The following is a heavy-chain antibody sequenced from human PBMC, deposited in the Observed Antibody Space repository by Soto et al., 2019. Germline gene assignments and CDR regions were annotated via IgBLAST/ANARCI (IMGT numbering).Heavy chain of an antibody. Sequence: QVQLQESGPGLVKPSETLSLTCTVSGGSITSYYWSWIRQPPGKGLEWIAYMYYSGTTNYNPSLKSRVTISVDTSKIQFSLKLSSVTAADTAVYYCARDGVVVVAAGSHYYYGMDVWGQGTTVTVSS. J-gene: IGHJ6*02. CDR2: MYYSGTT. D-gene: IGHD2-15*01. CDR1: GGSITSYY. CDR3: ARDGVVVVAAGSHYYYGMDV. V-gene: IGHV4-59*01.